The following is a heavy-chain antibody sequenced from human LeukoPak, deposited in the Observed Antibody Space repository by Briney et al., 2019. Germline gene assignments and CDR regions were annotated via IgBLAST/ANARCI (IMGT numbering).Heavy chain of an antibody. J-gene: IGHJ4*02. D-gene: IGHD5-12*01. CDR1: GFTFSTYN. CDR3: ARDVSGYPY. CDR2: ISSSSSTI. V-gene: IGHV3-48*02. Sequence: GGSLRLSCAASGFTFSTYNMNWVRHAPGKAVVWVSYISSSSSTIYYADSVKGRFTISRDNAQNSLYLQMNSLRDEDTAVYYCARDVSGYPYWGQGTLVTVSS.